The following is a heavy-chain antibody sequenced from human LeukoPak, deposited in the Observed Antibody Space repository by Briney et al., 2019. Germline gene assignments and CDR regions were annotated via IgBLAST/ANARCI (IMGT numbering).Heavy chain of an antibody. D-gene: IGHD3-22*01. CDR3: ARVVQSTDSSGFYLPEYFQH. Sequence: GGSLRLSCAASGFTFSSYEMNWVRQAPGKGLEWVSYISSSGSTIYYADSVKGRFTISRDNAKNSLYLQMNSLRAEDTAVYYCARVVQSTDSSGFYLPEYFQHWGQGTLVTVSS. CDR1: GFTFSSYE. CDR2: ISSSGSTI. J-gene: IGHJ1*01. V-gene: IGHV3-48*03.